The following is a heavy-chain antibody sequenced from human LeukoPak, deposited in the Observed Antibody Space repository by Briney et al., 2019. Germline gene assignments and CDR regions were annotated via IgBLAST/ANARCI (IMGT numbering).Heavy chain of an antibody. CDR2: IIPIFGTA. CDR3: ARGYGDTKTSGHWNWFDP. CDR1: GGTFSSYA. D-gene: IGHD4-17*01. J-gene: IGHJ5*02. Sequence: SVKVSCKASGGTFSSYAISWVRQAPGQGLEWMGGIIPIFGTANYAQKFQGRVTITTDESTSTAYMELSSLRSEDTAVYYCARGYGDTKTSGHWNWFDPWGQGTLVTVSS. V-gene: IGHV1-69*05.